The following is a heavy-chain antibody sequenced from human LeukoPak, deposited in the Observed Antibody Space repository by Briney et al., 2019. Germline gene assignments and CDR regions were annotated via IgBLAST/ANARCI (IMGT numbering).Heavy chain of an antibody. CDR3: ATDTAMARMYYFDY. Sequence: GGSLRLSCAASGFRFSDYWMAWVRQAPGKGLEWVANIKQDGSEKYYVDSVKGRFTISRDNAKNSLYLQMNSLRAEDTAVYCCATDTAMARMYYFDYWGQGTLVTVSS. CDR1: GFRFSDYW. J-gene: IGHJ4*02. V-gene: IGHV3-7*04. D-gene: IGHD5-18*01. CDR2: IKQDGSEK.